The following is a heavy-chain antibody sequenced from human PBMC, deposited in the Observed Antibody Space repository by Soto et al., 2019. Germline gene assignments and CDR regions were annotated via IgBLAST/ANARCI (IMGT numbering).Heavy chain of an antibody. CDR2: IIPLFGTT. D-gene: IGHD3-16*01. V-gene: IGHV1-69*18. CDR1: GGTFSTYT. J-gene: IGHJ3*01. CDR3: AWRRDDLADEGFDV. Sequence: QVHLVQSGAEVRKPGYSVKVSCKTSGGTFSTYTIYWVRQAPGQGLEWMGRIIPLFGTTRYAQNFQDRVTITAEESTSTTYMELSSLRAEDTALYYCAWRRDDLADEGFDVCGEGTAGTVSA.